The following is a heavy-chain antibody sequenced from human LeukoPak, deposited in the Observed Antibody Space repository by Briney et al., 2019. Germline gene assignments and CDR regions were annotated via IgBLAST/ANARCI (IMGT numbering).Heavy chain of an antibody. J-gene: IGHJ4*02. V-gene: IGHV3-7*01. CDR2: IKQDGEET. CDR1: GFTFRTYW. D-gene: IGHD6-6*01. CDR3: AREAGSSSYFDY. Sequence: GGSLRLSCAASGFTFRTYWMSWVRQAPGKGPEWVANIKQDGEETYYLDSVKGRFTVSRDNAKNSLYLQMNTLRAEDTAVYYCAREAGSSSYFDYWGQGTLVTVSS.